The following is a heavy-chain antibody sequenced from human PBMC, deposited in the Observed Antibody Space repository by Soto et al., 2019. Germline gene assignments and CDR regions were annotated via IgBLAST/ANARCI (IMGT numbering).Heavy chain of an antibody. CDR3: AFMVRPTWFDP. CDR1: GGSISSGGYY. CDR2: IYYSGST. V-gene: IGHV4-31*03. D-gene: IGHD3-10*01. Sequence: PSETLSLTCTVSGGSISSGGYYWSWIRQHPGKGLEWIGYIYYSGSTYYNPSLKSRVTISVDTSKNQFSLKLSSVTAADTAVYYCAFMVRPTWFDPWGQGTLVTVSS. J-gene: IGHJ5*02.